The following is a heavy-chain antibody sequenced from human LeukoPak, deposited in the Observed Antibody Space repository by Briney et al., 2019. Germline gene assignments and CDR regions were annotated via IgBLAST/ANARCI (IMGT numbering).Heavy chain of an antibody. V-gene: IGHV4-39*07. J-gene: IGHJ3*02. CDR3: ARLIWFGGVFDI. CDR1: GGSISSSSYY. D-gene: IGHD3-10*01. CDR2: IYYSGST. Sequence: SETLSLTCTVSGGSISSSSYYWGWIRQPPGKGLEWIGSIYYSGSTYYNPSLKSRVTISVDTSKNQFSLKLSSVTAADTAVYYCARLIWFGGVFDIWGQGSMVTVSS.